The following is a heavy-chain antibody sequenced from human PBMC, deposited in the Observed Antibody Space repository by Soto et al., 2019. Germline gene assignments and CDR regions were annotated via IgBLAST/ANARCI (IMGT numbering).Heavy chain of an antibody. CDR1: GFTFSSYG. V-gene: IGHV3-30*18. J-gene: IGHJ6*03. CDR3: AKDGSKLYCSSTSCRRPFYYYYMDV. Sequence: GGSLRLSCAASGFTFSSYGMHWVRQAPGKGLEWVAVISYDGSNKYYADSVKGRFTISRDNSKNTLYLQMNSLRAEDTAVYYCAKDGSKLYCSSTSCRRPFYYYYMDVWGKGTTVTVSS. D-gene: IGHD2-2*01. CDR2: ISYDGSNK.